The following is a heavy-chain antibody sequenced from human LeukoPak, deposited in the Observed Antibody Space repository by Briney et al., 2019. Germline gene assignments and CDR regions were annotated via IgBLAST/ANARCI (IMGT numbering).Heavy chain of an antibody. CDR2: INHSGST. Sequence: SETLSLTCTVSGYSISSGYYWGWIRQPPGKGLEWIGEINHSGSTNYNPSLKSRVTISVDTSKNQFSLKLSSVTAADTAVYYCARVGRAYHDFWSGASLYNWFDPWGQGTLVTVSS. J-gene: IGHJ5*02. CDR3: ARVGRAYHDFWSGASLYNWFDP. D-gene: IGHD3-3*01. CDR1: GYSISSGYY. V-gene: IGHV4-38-2*02.